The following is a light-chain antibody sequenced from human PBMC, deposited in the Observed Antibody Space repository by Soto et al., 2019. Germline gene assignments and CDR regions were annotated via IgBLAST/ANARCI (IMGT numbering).Light chain of an antibody. CDR3: QQYNNWWT. CDR2: GAS. V-gene: IGKV3-15*01. CDR1: QSLRTN. Sequence: EMVLTQSPGTLSLSLGERATLSCRASQSLRTNSLAWYQQKPGQAPRLLIYGASTRATGISARFSGSGSGTEFTLTISSLQSEDFGVYYCQQYNNWWTFGQGTKVDI. J-gene: IGKJ1*01.